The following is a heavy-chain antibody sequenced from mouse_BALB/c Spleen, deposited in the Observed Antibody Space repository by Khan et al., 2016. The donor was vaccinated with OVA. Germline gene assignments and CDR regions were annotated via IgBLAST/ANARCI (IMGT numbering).Heavy chain of an antibody. Sequence: IQLVQSGPGLVQPGASVKMSCKASGYTFTAYVMHWVQQKPGQGLEWIGYIYPFNDDTKYNEMFKGKATLTTDKSSSTAYMELSSLTSEASADYFCAKNYRSDVDIDYWGQGTSLTVSS. CDR2: IYPFNDDT. CDR1: GYTFTAYV. J-gene: IGHJ2*02. CDR3: AKNYRSDVDIDY. V-gene: IGHV1S136*01. D-gene: IGHD2-14*01.